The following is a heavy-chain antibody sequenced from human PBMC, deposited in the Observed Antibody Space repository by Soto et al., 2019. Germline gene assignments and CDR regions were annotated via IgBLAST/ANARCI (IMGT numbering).Heavy chain of an antibody. Sequence: PGESLKISCNGSGYSFTIYWIGWVRQMPGKGLEWMGIIYPGDSDTRYSPSFQGQVTISADKSISTAYLQWSSLKASDTAMYYCARLLLNYYDSSGYYYWGQGTLVTVSS. CDR3: ARLLLNYYDSSGYYY. V-gene: IGHV5-51*01. J-gene: IGHJ4*02. D-gene: IGHD3-22*01. CDR1: GYSFTIYW. CDR2: IYPGDSDT.